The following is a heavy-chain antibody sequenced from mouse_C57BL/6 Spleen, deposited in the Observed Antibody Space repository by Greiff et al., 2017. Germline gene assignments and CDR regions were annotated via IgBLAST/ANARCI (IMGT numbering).Heavy chain of an antibody. V-gene: IGHV1-64*01. J-gene: IGHJ3*01. CDR1: GYTFTSYW. CDR3: ARGNYSNYEAWFAY. CDR2: IHPNSGST. D-gene: IGHD2-5*01. Sequence: QVQLQQPGAELVKPGASVKLSCKASGYTFTSYWMHWVKQRPGQGLEWIGMIHPNSGSTNYNEKFKSKATLTVDKSSSTAYMQLSILTSELSAVYYCARGNYSNYEAWFAYWGQGTLVTVSA.